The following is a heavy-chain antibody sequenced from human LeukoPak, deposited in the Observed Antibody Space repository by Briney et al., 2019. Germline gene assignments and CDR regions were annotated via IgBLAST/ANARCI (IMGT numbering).Heavy chain of an antibody. V-gene: IGHV4-39*01. CDR1: GGSISSSSYY. Sequence: PSETLSLTCTVSGGSISSSSYYWGWIRQPPGKGLEWIGSIYYSGSTYYNPSLKSRVTISVDTSKNQFSLKLSSVTAADTAVYYCARLNSYGPPLSDYWGQGTLVTVSS. D-gene: IGHD5-18*01. CDR3: ARLNSYGPPLSDY. CDR2: IYYSGST. J-gene: IGHJ4*02.